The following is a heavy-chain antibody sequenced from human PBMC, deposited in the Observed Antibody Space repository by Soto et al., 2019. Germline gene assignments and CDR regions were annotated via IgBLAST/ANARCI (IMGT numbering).Heavy chain of an antibody. J-gene: IGHJ3*02. V-gene: IGHV1-8*01. CDR1: GYTFTSYD. D-gene: IGHD2-15*01. Sequence: ASVKLSCTASGYTFTSYDINCVRQATGQGLEWMGWMNPNSGNTGYAQKFQGRVTMTRNTSISTAYMELSSLRSEDTAVYYCARGSIVVVVAATRRVDAFDIWGQGTMVTVSS. CDR2: MNPNSGNT. CDR3: ARGSIVVVVAATRRVDAFDI.